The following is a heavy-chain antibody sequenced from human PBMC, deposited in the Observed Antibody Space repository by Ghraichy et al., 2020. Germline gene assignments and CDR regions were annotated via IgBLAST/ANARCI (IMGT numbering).Heavy chain of an antibody. Sequence: ASVKGSCKASGYTLTSYFMHWVRQAPAQGLEWMGIINPSGGSTTYARKFQGRVTMTRDTSTSTVYMELGSLRSEDTAVYYCARPCPDSLYGGMDVWGQGTTVTVSS. V-gene: IGHV1-46*01. CDR3: ARPCPDSLYGGMDV. J-gene: IGHJ6*02. CDR2: INPSGGST. CDR1: GYTLTSYF. D-gene: IGHD2/OR15-2a*01.